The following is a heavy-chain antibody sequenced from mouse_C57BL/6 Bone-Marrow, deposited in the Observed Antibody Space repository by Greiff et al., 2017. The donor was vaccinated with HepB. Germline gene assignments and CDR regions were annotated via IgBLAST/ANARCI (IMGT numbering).Heavy chain of an antibody. CDR3: ARAYDGYCWFAY. CDR1: GYSITSGYY. Sequence: DVQLQESGPGLVKPSQSLSLTCSVTGYSITSGYYWNWIRQFPGNKLEWMGYISYDGSNNYNPSLKNRISITRDTSKNQFFLKLNSVTTEDTATYYCARAYDGYCWFAYWGQGTLVTVSA. J-gene: IGHJ3*01. V-gene: IGHV3-6*01. D-gene: IGHD2-3*01. CDR2: ISYDGSN.